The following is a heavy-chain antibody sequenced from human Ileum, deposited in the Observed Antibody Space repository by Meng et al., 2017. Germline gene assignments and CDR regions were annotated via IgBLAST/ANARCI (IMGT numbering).Heavy chain of an antibody. D-gene: IGHD1-26*01. CDR1: GFSLRCYS. CDR2: ISSSSSYI. Sequence: ELQLVESGGGLVMPGWSLRLSCPASGFSLRCYSVNWVRQAPGKGLEWVSSISSSSSYIFYADSVKGRFTISRDNAKNSVYLQMNSLRAEDTAVYYCARDFSGSYYTNYFDYWGQGTLVTVSS. CDR3: ARDFSGSYYTNYFDY. V-gene: IGHV3-21*01. J-gene: IGHJ4*02.